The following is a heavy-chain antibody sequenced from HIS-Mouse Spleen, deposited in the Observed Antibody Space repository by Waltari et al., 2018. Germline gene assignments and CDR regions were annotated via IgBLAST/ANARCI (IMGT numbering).Heavy chain of an antibody. J-gene: IGHJ2*01. D-gene: IGHD6-13*01. V-gene: IGHV4-39*07. CDR1: GGSISRRSSY. CDR2: IYYSGST. Sequence: QLQLQESGPGLVKPSETLSLTCTLPGGSISRRSSYWGWIRQPPGKGREWIGSIYYSGSTYYTPSLKSRVTISVDTSKNQFSLKLSSVTAADTAVYYCAREIPYSSSWYDWYFDLWGRGTLVTVSP. CDR3: AREIPYSSSWYDWYFDL.